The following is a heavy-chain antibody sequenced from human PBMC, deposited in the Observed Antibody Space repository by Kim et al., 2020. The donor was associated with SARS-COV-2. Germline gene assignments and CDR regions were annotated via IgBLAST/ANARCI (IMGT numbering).Heavy chain of an antibody. Sequence: SETLSLTCAVSGGSISSSNWWSWVRQPPGKGLEWIGEIYHSGSTNYNPSLKSRVTISVDKSKNQFSLKLSSVTAADTAVYYCARERADTYGSGSYSLNWFDLWGQGTLVTVSS. CDR2: IYHSGST. J-gene: IGHJ5*02. CDR3: ARERADTYGSGSYSLNWFDL. CDR1: GGSISSSNW. V-gene: IGHV4-4*02. D-gene: IGHD3-10*01.